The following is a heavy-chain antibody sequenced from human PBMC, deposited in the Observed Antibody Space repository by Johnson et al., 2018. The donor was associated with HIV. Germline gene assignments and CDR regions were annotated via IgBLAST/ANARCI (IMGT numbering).Heavy chain of an antibody. CDR2: ISYDGSNK. CDR3: AKIIGYSSGLEI. CDR1: RFSFSDYA. D-gene: IGHD6-19*01. J-gene: IGHJ3*02. Sequence: QVQLVESGGGVVQPGRSLRVSCAASRFSFSDYAMHWVRQAPGKGLEWVAVISYDGSNKYYADSVKGRFTISRDNSKNTLYLQMNSLRAEDTAVYYCAKIIGYSSGLEIWGQGTMVTVSS. V-gene: IGHV3-30*18.